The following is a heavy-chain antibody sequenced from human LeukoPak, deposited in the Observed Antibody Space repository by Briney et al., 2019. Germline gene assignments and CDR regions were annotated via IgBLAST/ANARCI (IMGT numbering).Heavy chain of an antibody. CDR3: ARGYCSGGSCLIPDY. J-gene: IGHJ4*02. CDR1: GFTFSSYS. Sequence: PGGSLRLSCAASGFTFSSYSMNWVRQAPGKGLEWVSYISSSSTTIYYADSVKGRFTISRDNAKNSLYLQMNSLRAEDTAVYYCARGYCSGGSCLIPDYWGQGTLVTVSS. D-gene: IGHD2-15*01. CDR2: ISSSSTTI. V-gene: IGHV3-48*04.